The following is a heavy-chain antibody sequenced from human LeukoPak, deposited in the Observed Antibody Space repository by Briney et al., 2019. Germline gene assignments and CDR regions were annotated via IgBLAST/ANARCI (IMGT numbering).Heavy chain of an antibody. CDR2: INPNSGGT. Sequence: GASVKVSCKASGYTFTGYYMHWVRQAPGQGLEWMGWINPNSGGTNYAQKFQGRVTMTRDTSISTAYMELSRLRSDDTAVYYCARSIVGSSWYADDAFDIWGQGTMVTVSS. V-gene: IGHV1-2*02. D-gene: IGHD6-13*01. CDR1: GYTFTGYY. J-gene: IGHJ3*02. CDR3: ARSIVGSSWYADDAFDI.